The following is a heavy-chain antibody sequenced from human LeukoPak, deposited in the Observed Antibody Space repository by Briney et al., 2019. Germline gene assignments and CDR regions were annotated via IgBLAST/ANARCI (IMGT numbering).Heavy chain of an antibody. Sequence: ASVKVSCKASGYTFTGYYMHWVRQAPGQGLEWMGWINPNSGGTNYAQKFQGRVTMTRDTSISTAYMELSRLRSDDTAVYYCARDMGWLQPDNYFDYWGQGTLLTVSS. D-gene: IGHD5-24*01. CDR2: INPNSGGT. CDR1: GYTFTGYY. CDR3: ARDMGWLQPDNYFDY. V-gene: IGHV1-2*02. J-gene: IGHJ4*02.